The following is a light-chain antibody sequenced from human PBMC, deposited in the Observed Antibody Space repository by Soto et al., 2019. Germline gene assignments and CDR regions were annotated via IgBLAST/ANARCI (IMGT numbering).Light chain of an antibody. J-gene: IGLJ3*02. CDR3: CSYAGSYTWV. Sequence: QSALTQPRSVSGSPGQSVTISCTGTSSDVGGYDYVSWYQQHPGKAPKFMIYDVSKRPSGVPDRFSGSKSGNTASLTISGRQADDEADYYCCSYAGSYTWVFGGGTKLTVL. V-gene: IGLV2-11*01. CDR2: DVS. CDR1: SSDVGGYDY.